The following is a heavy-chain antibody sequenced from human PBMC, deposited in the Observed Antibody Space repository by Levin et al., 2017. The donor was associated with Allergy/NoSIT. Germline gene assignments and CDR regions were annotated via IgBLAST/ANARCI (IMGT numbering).Heavy chain of an antibody. D-gene: IGHD3-16*02. CDR1: GFTFSNAW. V-gene: IGHV3-15*01. CDR3: TTRPVPYDYIWGSYRKIDY. CDR2: IKSKTDGGTT. Sequence: GGSLRLSCAASGFTFSNAWMSWVRQAPGKGLEWVGRIKSKTDGGTTDYAAPVKGRFTISRDDSKNTLYLQMNSLKTEDTAVYYCTTRPVPYDYIWGSYRKIDYWGQGTLVTVSS. J-gene: IGHJ4*02.